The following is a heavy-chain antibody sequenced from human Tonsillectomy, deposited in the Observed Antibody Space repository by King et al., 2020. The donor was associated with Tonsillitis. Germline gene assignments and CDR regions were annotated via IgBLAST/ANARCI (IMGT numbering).Heavy chain of an antibody. V-gene: IGHV4-61*01. CDR3: ARGVYCTNGVCYPNNWFDP. CDR1: GGSVSSGSYF. Sequence: QLQESGPGLGKSSETLSLTCTVSGGSVSSGSYFWSWIRQPPGKGLEWIGYIYYSGSTNYNPSLKSRVSISVDTSKNPFSLRLSSVTAADTAVYHCARGVYCTNGVCYPNNWFDPWGQGTLVTVSS. J-gene: IGHJ5*02. CDR2: IYYSGST. D-gene: IGHD2-8*01.